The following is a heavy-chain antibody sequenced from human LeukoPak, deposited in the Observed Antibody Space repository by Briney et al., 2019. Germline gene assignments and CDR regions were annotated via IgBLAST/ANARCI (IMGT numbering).Heavy chain of an antibody. V-gene: IGHV4-61*02. CDR2: IYTSGST. CDR1: GGSISSGSYY. CDR3: AREYSSSSGLYYYYMDV. D-gene: IGHD6-6*01. Sequence: PSETLSLTCTVSGGSISSGSYYWSWIRQPAGKGLEWIGRIYTSGSTNYNPSLKSRVTISVDTSKNQFSLKLSSVTAADTAVYYCAREYSSSSGLYYYYMDVWGKGTTVTVSS. J-gene: IGHJ6*03.